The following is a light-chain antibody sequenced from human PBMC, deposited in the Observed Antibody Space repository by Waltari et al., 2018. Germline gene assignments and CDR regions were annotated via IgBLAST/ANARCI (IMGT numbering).Light chain of an antibody. V-gene: IGLV2-23*02. CDR2: EVS. J-gene: IGLJ1*01. Sequence: QSALTQPASVSGSPGQSITISCTGASRYVWSYNLFSWYQQHPGKAPNLMLYEVSKRPSGVSNRFSGSKSGNTASLTISGLQAEDEADYYCCSYAGSGTPFGTGTKVTVL. CDR1: SRYVWSYNL. CDR3: CSYAGSGTP.